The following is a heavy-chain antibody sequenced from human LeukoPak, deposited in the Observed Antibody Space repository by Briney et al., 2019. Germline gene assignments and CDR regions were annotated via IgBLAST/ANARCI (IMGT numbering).Heavy chain of an antibody. CDR1: GGSISSNTYY. V-gene: IGHV4-39*07. J-gene: IGHJ4*02. D-gene: IGHD2-2*01. CDR3: AKDLKDSGMPEGFFNH. CDR2: IYYSGST. Sequence: SETLSLTCTVSGGSISSNTYYWGWIRQPPGKGLEWIGSIYYSGSTYYKPSLKSRVTISVDTSKNQFSLKLSSVTAADTAVYYCAKDLKDSGMPEGFFNHWGQGALVTVSS.